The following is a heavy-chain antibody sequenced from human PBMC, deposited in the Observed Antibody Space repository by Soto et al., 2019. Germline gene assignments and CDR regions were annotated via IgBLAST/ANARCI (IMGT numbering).Heavy chain of an antibody. D-gene: IGHD3-3*01. J-gene: IGHJ6*02. CDR1: GFTFSSYG. Sequence: QVQLVESGGGVVQPGRSLRLSCAASGFTFSSYGMHWVRQAPGKGLEWVAVISYDGSNKYYADSVKGRFTISRDNSKNTLYLKMNSLRAEDTAVYYCAKDVLRFLEWFAFYGMDVWGQGTTVTVSS. CDR2: ISYDGSNK. V-gene: IGHV3-30*18. CDR3: AKDVLRFLEWFAFYGMDV.